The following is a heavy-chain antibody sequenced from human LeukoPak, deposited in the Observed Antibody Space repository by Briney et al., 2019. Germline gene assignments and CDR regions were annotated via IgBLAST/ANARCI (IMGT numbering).Heavy chain of an antibody. CDR3: AAIGMGYYYYGMDV. J-gene: IGHJ6*02. V-gene: IGHV4-39*07. Sequence: SETLSLTCTVSGGSISSSSYYCGWIRQPPGKGLEWVGSIYYSGSTYYNPSLKSRVTISVDTSKNQFSLKLSSVTAADTAVYYCAAIGMGYYYYGMDVWGQGTTVTVSS. CDR2: IYYSGST. D-gene: IGHD2-2*02. CDR1: GGSISSSSYY.